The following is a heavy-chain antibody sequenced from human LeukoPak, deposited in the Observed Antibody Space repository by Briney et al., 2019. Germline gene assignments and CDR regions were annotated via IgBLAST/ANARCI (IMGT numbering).Heavy chain of an antibody. Sequence: SETLSLTCAVYGGSFSGYYWSWIRQPPGKGLEWIGAINHSGSTNYNPSLKSRVTISVDTSKNQFSLKLSSVTAADTAVYYCARGRGVRRGRYCSSTSSYRDVYYYYYMYVWGNRTTVTVSS. CDR1: GGSFSGYY. CDR2: INHSGST. D-gene: IGHD2-2*02. CDR3: ARGRGVRRGRYCSSTSSYRDVYYYYYMYV. V-gene: IGHV4-34*01. J-gene: IGHJ6*03.